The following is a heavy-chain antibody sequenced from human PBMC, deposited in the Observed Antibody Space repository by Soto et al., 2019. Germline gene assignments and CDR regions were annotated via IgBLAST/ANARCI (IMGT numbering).Heavy chain of an antibody. CDR3: AAGTGRTDLDY. V-gene: IGHV3-15*01. J-gene: IGHJ4*02. CDR2: LMSKTDGGTT. CDR1: GFDFSKAW. Sequence: EVQLVESGGGLVKPGGSLRLSCAASGFDFSKAWMSWVRQAPGKGLEWVGRLMSKTDGGTTVYAAPVKGRFTISRDDSKNTLYLQMSSLNTEDTAVYYCAAGTGRTDLDYWGQGTPVTVSS. D-gene: IGHD2-2*01.